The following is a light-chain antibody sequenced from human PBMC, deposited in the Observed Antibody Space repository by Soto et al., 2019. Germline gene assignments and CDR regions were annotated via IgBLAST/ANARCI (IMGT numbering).Light chain of an antibody. J-gene: IGKJ3*01. Sequence: DIQMTQSPSSLSASVGDRVTITCRASQGVSNELAWFQQRPGKAPKSLIYDTSILQSGVPSRFSATGSGTDFTLTVSSLQSEDFATYYCQQYNSHPFTFGPGTKVEMK. CDR3: QQYNSHPFT. CDR1: QGVSNE. V-gene: IGKV1-16*01. CDR2: DTS.